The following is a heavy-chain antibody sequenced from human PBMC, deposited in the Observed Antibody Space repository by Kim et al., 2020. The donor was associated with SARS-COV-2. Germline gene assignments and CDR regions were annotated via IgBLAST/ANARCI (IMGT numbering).Heavy chain of an antibody. CDR2: IYHSGST. CDR1: GCSISSGYY. J-gene: IGHJ6*02. CDR3: ARDESITGGYYYYYYGMDV. V-gene: IGHV4-38-2*02. Sequence: SETLSLTCTVSGCSISSGYYWGWIRQPPGKGLEWIGSIYHSGSTYYNPSLKSRVTISVDTSKNQFSLKLSSVTAADTAVYYCARDESITGGYYYYYYGMDVWGQGTTVTVSS. D-gene: IGHD3-10*01.